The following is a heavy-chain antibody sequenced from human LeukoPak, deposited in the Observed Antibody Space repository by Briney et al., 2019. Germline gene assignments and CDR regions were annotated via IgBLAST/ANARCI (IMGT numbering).Heavy chain of an antibody. CDR2: INHSGST. J-gene: IGHJ6*03. CDR1: GGSFSGYY. D-gene: IGHD2-15*01. Sequence: SETLSLTCAVSGGSFSGYYWSWIRQPPGEGLEWIGEINHSGSTNYNPSLQSRVTISVGTSKNQFSLKLSSVTAADTAVYYCARKDIVVVVAANGDYYYYYMDVWGKGTTVTVSS. V-gene: IGHV4-34*01. CDR3: ARKDIVVVVAANGDYYYYYMDV.